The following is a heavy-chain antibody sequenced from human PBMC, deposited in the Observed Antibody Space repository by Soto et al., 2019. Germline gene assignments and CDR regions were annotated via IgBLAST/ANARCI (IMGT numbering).Heavy chain of an antibody. J-gene: IGHJ4*02. D-gene: IGHD4-17*01. V-gene: IGHV3-48*03. CDR3: ATTVTTVDY. CDR1: GFSVSGYG. CDR2: ISSSGSLI. Sequence: WGSLGLSCAASGFSVSGYGMNWVRQAPGKGLEWISYISSSGSLIYYADSLKGRFTISRDNAKNSLYLQMNSLRAEDTAVYYCATTVTTVDYWGQGTLVTVSS.